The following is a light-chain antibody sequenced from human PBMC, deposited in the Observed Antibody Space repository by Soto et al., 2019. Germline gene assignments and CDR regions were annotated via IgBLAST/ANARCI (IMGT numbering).Light chain of an antibody. V-gene: IGKV3-20*01. CDR2: DAS. J-gene: IGKJ1*01. CDR1: QSVSSSY. Sequence: EIVLTQSPGTLSLSPGERATLSCRASQSVSSSYLAWYQQKPGQAPSLLISDASSRATGIPDRFSGSGSGTDFTLTISRLEPEDFAGYYCQQYGSSPVTFGQGTKVEIK. CDR3: QQYGSSPVT.